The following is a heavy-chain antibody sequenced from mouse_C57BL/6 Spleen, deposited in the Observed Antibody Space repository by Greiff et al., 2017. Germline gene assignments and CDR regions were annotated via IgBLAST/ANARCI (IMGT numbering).Heavy chain of an antibody. V-gene: IGHV1-74*01. J-gene: IGHJ2*01. Sequence: QVQLQQPGAELVKPGASVKVSCKASGYTFTSYWMHWVKQSPGQGLEWIGSIHPSDSDTNYNQKFKGKATLTVDKYSSTAYMLLSSLTSEDAAVYYCAIRGTTVVLDYWGQGTTLTVSS. D-gene: IGHD1-1*01. CDR1: GYTFTSYW. CDR3: AIRGTTVVLDY. CDR2: IHPSDSDT.